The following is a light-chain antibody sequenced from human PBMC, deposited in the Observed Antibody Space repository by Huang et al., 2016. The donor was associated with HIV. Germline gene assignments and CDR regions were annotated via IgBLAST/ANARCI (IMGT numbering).Light chain of an antibody. CDR2: DAA. V-gene: IGKV1-33*01. CDR1: RHIYSY. J-gene: IGKJ3*01. CDR3: QQYDSLPRT. Sequence: DIQMTQSPSSLSASIGDRVSITCRASRHIYSYLNWYQHRPGKAPKLLIYDAANLEVGVPTRFSGSGSGRKFTLIISSLQPEEFATYYCQQYDSLPRTFGPGTKV.